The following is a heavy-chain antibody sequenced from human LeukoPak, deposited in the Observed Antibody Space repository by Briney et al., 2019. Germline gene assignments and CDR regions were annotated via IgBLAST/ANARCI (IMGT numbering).Heavy chain of an antibody. J-gene: IGHJ4*01. CDR2: IYTSGST. V-gene: IGHV4-61*02. Sequence: PSQTLSLTCTVSGGSISSGSYYWSWIRQPAGKGLEWIGRIYTSGSTNYNPSLKSRVTISVDTSKNQFSLKLSSVTAADTAVYYCASTRGFFDYWGHGTLVTVSP. CDR3: ASTRGFFDY. CDR1: GGSISSGSYY.